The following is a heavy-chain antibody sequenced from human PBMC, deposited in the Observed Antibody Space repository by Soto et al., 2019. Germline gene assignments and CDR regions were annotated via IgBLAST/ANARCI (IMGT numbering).Heavy chain of an antibody. D-gene: IGHD6-13*01. CDR2: ISGSGGST. V-gene: IGHV3-23*01. CDR1: GFTFSSYA. J-gene: IGHJ4*02. CDR3: AKDRPGRGIAAADTKNYFDY. Sequence: EVQLLESGGGLVQPGGSLRLSCAASGFTFSSYAMSWVRQAPGKGLEWVSAISGSGGSTYYADSVKGRFTISRDNSKNTLYLQMNSLRAEDTAVYYCAKDRPGRGIAAADTKNYFDYWGQGTLVTVSS.